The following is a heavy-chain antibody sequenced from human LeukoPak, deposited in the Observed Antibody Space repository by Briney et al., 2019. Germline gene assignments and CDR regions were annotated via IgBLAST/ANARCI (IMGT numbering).Heavy chain of an antibody. CDR1: GFTFSSYW. D-gene: IGHD6-6*01. CDR3: ARGRPRGAFDI. CDR2: IKQDGSEK. V-gene: IGHV3-7*01. Sequence: PGGSLRLSCAASGFTFSSYWMSWVRQAPGKGLEWVANIKQDGSEKYYVDSVKGRFTISRDNAKNSLYLQMDSLRAEDTAVYYCARGRPRGAFDIWGQGTMVTVSS. J-gene: IGHJ3*02.